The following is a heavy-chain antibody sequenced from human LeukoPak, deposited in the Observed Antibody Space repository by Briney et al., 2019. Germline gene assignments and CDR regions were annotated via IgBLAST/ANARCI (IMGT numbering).Heavy chain of an antibody. CDR1: GGTFSSYA. V-gene: IGHV1-69*13. CDR2: IIPIFGTA. J-gene: IGHJ4*02. Sequence: GASVKVSCKASGGTFSSYAISWVRQAPGQGLEWMGGIIPIFGTANYAQKFQGRVTITADESTSTAYMELSSLRSEDTAVYYCARGARGYDPTYDYWGQGTLVTVSS. D-gene: IGHD5-12*01. CDR3: ARGARGYDPTYDY.